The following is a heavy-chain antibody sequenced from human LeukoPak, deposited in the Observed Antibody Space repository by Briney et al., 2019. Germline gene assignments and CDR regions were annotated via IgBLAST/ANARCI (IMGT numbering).Heavy chain of an antibody. V-gene: IGHV4-39*07. CDR3: ARDSSYLREPYAFDI. CDR2: IYYSGST. J-gene: IGHJ3*02. D-gene: IGHD1-26*01. CDR1: GGSISSSSYY. Sequence: SETLSLTCTVSGGSISSSSYYWGWIRQPPGKGLEWIGSIYYSGSTYYNPSLKSRVTISVDTSKNQFSLKLSSVTAEDTAVYYCARDSSYLREPYAFDIWGQGTMVTVSS.